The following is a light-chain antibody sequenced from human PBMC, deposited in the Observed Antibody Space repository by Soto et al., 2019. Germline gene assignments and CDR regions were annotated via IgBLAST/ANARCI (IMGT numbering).Light chain of an antibody. V-gene: IGKV3-15*01. CDR1: QSVSSN. J-gene: IGKJ1*01. Sequence: EIVMTQSPATLSVSPGERATLSCRASQSVSSNLAWFQQKPGQAPRLLIYGASTRATGIPATFSGRGSGTEFTLTISSLQSEDFAVYYCQQYNDRPGTFGKGTKVEIK. CDR2: GAS. CDR3: QQYNDRPGT.